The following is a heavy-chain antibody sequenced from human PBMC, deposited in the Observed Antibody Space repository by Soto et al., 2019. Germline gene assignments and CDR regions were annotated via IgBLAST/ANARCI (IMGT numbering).Heavy chain of an antibody. D-gene: IGHD6-13*01. CDR1: GFTFSSYS. J-gene: IGHJ6*02. CDR3: ARDRDSSTWYEIDYYYAMDV. CDR2: ISTSSSTR. V-gene: IGHV3-48*02. Sequence: GGSLRLSCAASGFTFSSYSMNWVRQAPGKGLEWVSYISTSSSTRYYADALKGRFTISSDNAKNSLYLQMNSLRDEDTAVYYCARDRDSSTWYEIDYYYAMDVWGQGTTVTVSS.